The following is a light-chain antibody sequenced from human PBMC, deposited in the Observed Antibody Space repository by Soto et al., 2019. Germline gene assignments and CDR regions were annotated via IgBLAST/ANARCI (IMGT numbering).Light chain of an antibody. CDR2: SNN. J-gene: IGLJ2*01. CDR3: ASWDDRLGAVI. CDR1: SSNIGGTNY. Sequence: QSVLTQPPSVSGTPGQRVFISCSGSSSNIGGTNYAYWYQQLPGAAPKLLMHSNNLRPSGVPERISGSKSGTSASLAISGLRSEDEAVYYCASWDDRLGAVIFGGGTKSPS. V-gene: IGLV1-47*02.